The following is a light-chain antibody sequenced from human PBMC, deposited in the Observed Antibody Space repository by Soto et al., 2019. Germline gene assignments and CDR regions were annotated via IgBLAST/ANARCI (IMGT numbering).Light chain of an antibody. V-gene: IGLV2-14*01. CDR3: SSYTSSSTPHF. Sequence: QSALTQPASVSGSPGQSITISCTGTSSDVGGYNYVSWYQQHPGKAPKLMIYEVSNRPSGVSNRFSGSKSGNTASLTISGLQADEEADYYCSSYTSSSTPHFFGTGTKPTVL. CDR1: SSDVGGYNY. CDR2: EVS. J-gene: IGLJ1*01.